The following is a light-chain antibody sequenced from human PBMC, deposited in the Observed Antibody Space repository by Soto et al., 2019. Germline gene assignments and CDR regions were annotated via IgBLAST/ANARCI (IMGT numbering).Light chain of an antibody. CDR3: SSYAGSNFVV. V-gene: IGLV2-8*01. Sequence: QSALTQPPSASGSPGQSVTISCTGTSSDVGGYNYVSWYQQHPGKAPKLMIYEVTKRPSGVPDRFSGSKSDNTASLTVSGLQAEDEADYYCSSYAGSNFVVFGGGXKLTVL. CDR2: EVT. CDR1: SSDVGGYNY. J-gene: IGLJ2*01.